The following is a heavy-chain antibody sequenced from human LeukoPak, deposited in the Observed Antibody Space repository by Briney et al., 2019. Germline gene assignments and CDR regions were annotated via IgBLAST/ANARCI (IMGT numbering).Heavy chain of an antibody. D-gene: IGHD2-15*01. CDR3: ARNIPPGDIGVVVAATFGY. Sequence: GGSLRLSCAASGFTFSSYAMHWVRQAPGKGLEWVAVISYDGSNKYYADSVKGRFTISRDNSKNTLCLQMNSLRAEDTAVYYCARNIPPGDIGVVVAATFGYWGQGTLVTVSS. J-gene: IGHJ4*02. CDR2: ISYDGSNK. V-gene: IGHV3-30*04. CDR1: GFTFSSYA.